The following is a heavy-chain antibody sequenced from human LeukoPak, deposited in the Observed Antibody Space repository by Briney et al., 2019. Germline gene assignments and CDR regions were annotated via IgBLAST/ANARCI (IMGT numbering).Heavy chain of an antibody. Sequence: GGSLRLSCAASGFTFSSYAMSCVRQAPGKGLEWVSATSGSGGSTYYADSVKGRFTISRDNSKNTLYLQMNSLRADDTAVYYCAKGSLEYYDYVWGSYAGFDYWGQGTLVTVSS. J-gene: IGHJ4*02. CDR2: TSGSGGST. CDR3: AKGSLEYYDYVWGSYAGFDY. CDR1: GFTFSSYA. D-gene: IGHD3-16*01. V-gene: IGHV3-23*01.